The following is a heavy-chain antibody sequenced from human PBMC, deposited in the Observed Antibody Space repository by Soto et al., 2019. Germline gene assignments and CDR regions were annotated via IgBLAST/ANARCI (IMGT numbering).Heavy chain of an antibody. CDR2: IYYSGST. D-gene: IGHD3-10*01. CDR1: GGSISSYY. V-gene: IGHV4-59*01. J-gene: IGHJ6*02. CDR3: ARGRRSYYGSGSYTNYYYYGMDV. Sequence: SETLSLTCTVSGGSISSYYWSWIRQPPGKGLEWIGYIYYSGSTNYNPSLKSRVTISVDTSKNQFSLKLSSVTAADTAVYYCARGRRSYYGSGSYTNYYYYGMDVWGQGTTVTVSS.